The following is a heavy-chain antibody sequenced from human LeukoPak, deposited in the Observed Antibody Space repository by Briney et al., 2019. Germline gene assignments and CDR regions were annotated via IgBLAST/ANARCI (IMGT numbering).Heavy chain of an antibody. Sequence: GGFLRLSCAVSGFSFNNYWMSWVRQAPGQGLEWVANIKQDGSEKYYVDSVKGRFSISRDNAKNSLYLQMNSLRAEDTAVYYCARDYDFWSGYLDYWGQGTLVTVSS. CDR1: GFSFNNYW. J-gene: IGHJ4*02. V-gene: IGHV3-7*05. CDR2: IKQDGSEK. CDR3: ARDYDFWSGYLDY. D-gene: IGHD3-3*01.